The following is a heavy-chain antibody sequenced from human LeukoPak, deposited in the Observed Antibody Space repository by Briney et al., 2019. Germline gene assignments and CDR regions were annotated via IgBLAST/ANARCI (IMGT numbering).Heavy chain of an antibody. CDR3: ARVPPGTGVYVY. V-gene: IGHV4-34*01. D-gene: IGHD2-8*01. Sequence: NPSETLSLTCAVYGGSFSGYYWSWIRQPPGKGLEWIGEINHSGSTNYNPSLKSRVTISVDTSKNQFSLKLSSVTAADTAVYYCARVPPGTGVYVYWGQGTLVTVSS. CDR1: GGSFSGYY. CDR2: INHSGST. J-gene: IGHJ4*02.